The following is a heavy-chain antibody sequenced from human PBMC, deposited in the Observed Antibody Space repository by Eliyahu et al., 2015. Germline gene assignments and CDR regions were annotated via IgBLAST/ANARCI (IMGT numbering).Heavy chain of an antibody. V-gene: IGHV3-33*01. J-gene: IGHJ5*02. CDR3: ARDTESFWFDP. D-gene: IGHD1-26*01. Sequence: QVQLVESGGGVVQPGRSLRLSCAASGFTFSXYGMPWVRQAPGKGLGWVAVIWYDGSNKYYADSVKGRFTISRDNSKNTLYLQMNSLRAEDTAVYYCARDTESFWFDPWGQGTLVTVSS. CDR2: IWYDGSNK. CDR1: GFTFSXYG.